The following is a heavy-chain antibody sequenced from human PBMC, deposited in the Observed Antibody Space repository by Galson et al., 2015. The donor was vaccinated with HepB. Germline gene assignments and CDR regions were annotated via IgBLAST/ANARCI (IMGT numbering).Heavy chain of an antibody. CDR2: IYWDDDK. CDR3: ARFLTHDAFDI. CDR1: GFSLSTSEVG. D-gene: IGHD3-10*01. Sequence: PALVKPTQTLTLTCTFSGFSLSTSEVGVGWIRQPPGKALEWLALIYWDDDKRYSPSLKSRLTITKDTSKNQVVLTMTNMDPVDTATYYCARFLTHDAFDIWGQGTMVTVSS. J-gene: IGHJ3*02. V-gene: IGHV2-5*02.